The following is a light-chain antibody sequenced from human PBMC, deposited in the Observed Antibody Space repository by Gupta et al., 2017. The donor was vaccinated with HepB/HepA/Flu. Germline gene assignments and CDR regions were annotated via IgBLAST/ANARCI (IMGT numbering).Light chain of an antibody. CDR1: SSDVGSHNL. J-gene: IGLJ2*01. Sequence: QSALTQPASVSGSPGQSITISCTGTSSDVGSHNLVSWYQQHPGKDPKLMIYEVTKRPSGVSNRFSGSKSGNTASLTISGLQAEDEADYYCCSYGGSSTYVVFGGGTKLTVL. CDR2: EVT. V-gene: IGLV2-23*02. CDR3: CSYGGSSTYVV.